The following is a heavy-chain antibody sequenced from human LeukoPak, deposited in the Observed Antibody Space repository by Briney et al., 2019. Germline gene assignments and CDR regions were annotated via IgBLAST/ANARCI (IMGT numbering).Heavy chain of an antibody. CDR2: IIPILGIA. J-gene: IGHJ6*02. Sequence: SVKVSCKASGGTFSSYAISWVRQAPGQGLEWMGRIIPILGIANYAQKFQGRVTITADKSTSTAYMELSSLRSEDTAVYYCARDCGSGCYYYGMDVWGQGTTVTVSS. D-gene: IGHD2-21*01. CDR1: GGTFSSYA. V-gene: IGHV1-69*04. CDR3: ARDCGSGCYYYGMDV.